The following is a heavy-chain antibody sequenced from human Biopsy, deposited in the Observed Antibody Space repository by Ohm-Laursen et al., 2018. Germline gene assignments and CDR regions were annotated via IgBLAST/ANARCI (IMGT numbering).Heavy chain of an antibody. V-gene: IGHV3-23*01. J-gene: IGHJ4*02. CDR2: ISGNSDII. CDR1: GFTFSSYA. Sequence: SLRLSCAASGFTFSSYAMTWFRQAPGKGLEWVSTISGNSDIIYDTDSVKGRFTISRDNSKKTLYLQMNSLRADDTAVYYCALAAAQTVTHFDYWGQGTLVTVSS. CDR3: ALAAAQTVTHFDY. D-gene: IGHD4-17*01.